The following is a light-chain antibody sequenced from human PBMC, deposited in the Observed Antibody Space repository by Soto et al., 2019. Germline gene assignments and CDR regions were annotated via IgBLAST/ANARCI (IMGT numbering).Light chain of an antibody. V-gene: IGLV1-44*01. CDR3: ATWDGSLTGYV. CDR1: SSNIGSNT. J-gene: IGLJ1*01. Sequence: QSVLTQSPSASGALGQRVTISCSGGSSNIGSNTVNWYQQPPGTAPKLLICSTDQRPSGVPDRFSGSKSGTSASLAISGLQSEDEADYYCATWDGSLTGYVFGTGTKVTVL. CDR2: STD.